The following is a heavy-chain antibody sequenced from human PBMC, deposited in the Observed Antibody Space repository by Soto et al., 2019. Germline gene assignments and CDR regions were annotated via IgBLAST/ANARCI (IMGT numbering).Heavy chain of an antibody. CDR1: GYSFTSYW. Sequence: GESLKISCKGSGYSFTSYWIGWVRQMPGKCLEGIGIIYPGDSDTRYSPSLQGHVTISTDKSISTAYLQGSSLKAEDTARYYGASHVAVAGPACDIWGQGTMVTVSS. D-gene: IGHD6-19*01. J-gene: IGHJ3*02. CDR3: ASHVAVAGPACDI. CDR2: IYPGDSDT. V-gene: IGHV5-51*01.